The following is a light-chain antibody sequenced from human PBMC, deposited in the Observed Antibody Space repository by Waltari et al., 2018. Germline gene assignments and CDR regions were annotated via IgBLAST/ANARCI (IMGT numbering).Light chain of an antibody. CDR2: AAS. CDR1: QAIGIY. CDR3: QQLRSYPRIT. Sequence: CRASQAIGIYLAWYQQKPGKAPNLLIYAASTLQSGVPSRFIGSGSGTEFTLTISSLQPEDFATYYCQQLRSYPRITFGQGTRLDI. J-gene: IGKJ5*01. V-gene: IGKV1-9*01.